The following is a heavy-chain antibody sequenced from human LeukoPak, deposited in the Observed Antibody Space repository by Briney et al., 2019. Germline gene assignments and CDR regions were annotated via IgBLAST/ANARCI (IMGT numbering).Heavy chain of an antibody. Sequence: GGSLRLSCVASGFTFSSYSMNWVRQAPGKGLEWVSFISSSSSYIYYADSVKGRFTISRDNSKNTLYLQMNSLRAEDTAVYYCARTSYYYGSGSYSTFDYWGQGTLVTVSS. D-gene: IGHD3-10*01. CDR3: ARTSYYYGSGSYSTFDY. V-gene: IGHV3-21*04. CDR1: GFTFSSYS. J-gene: IGHJ4*02. CDR2: ISSSSSYI.